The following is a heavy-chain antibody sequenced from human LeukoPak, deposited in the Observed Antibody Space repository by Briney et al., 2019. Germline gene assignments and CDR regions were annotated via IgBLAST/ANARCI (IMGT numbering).Heavy chain of an antibody. V-gene: IGHV1-8*03. Sequence: GASVKVSCKASGYTFTSYDINWVRQATGQGLEWVGWMNPNSGNTGYAQKFQGRVTITRNTSISTAYMELSSLRSEDTAVYYCAIEGSAVAGIGFDYWGQGTRVTVSS. CDR2: MNPNSGNT. CDR3: AIEGSAVAGIGFDY. J-gene: IGHJ4*02. CDR1: GYTFTSYD. D-gene: IGHD6-19*01.